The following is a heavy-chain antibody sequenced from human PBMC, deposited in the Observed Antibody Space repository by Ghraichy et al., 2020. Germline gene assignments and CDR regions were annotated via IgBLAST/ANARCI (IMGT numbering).Heavy chain of an antibody. V-gene: IGHV4-34*01. CDR1: GASFRAFS. CDR2: IDEVGRS. Sequence: SETLPLTCEVSGASFRAFSWTWIRYFPGKGLEWIGQIDEVGRSTYSPSLKSRLTMSVDASKNKIFLKLNTVTAADTAIYYCASRRMVRGVKRYFDNWGQGTPVTVSS. D-gene: IGHD3-10*01. J-gene: IGHJ5*02. CDR3: ASRRMVRGVKRYFDN.